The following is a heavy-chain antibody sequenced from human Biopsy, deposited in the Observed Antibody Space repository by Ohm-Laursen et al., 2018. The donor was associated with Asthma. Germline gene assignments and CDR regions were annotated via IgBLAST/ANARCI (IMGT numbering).Heavy chain of an antibody. J-gene: IGHJ5*02. D-gene: IGHD1-20*01. CDR2: IHNSGYT. CDR3: ARAAITGIRGWFDP. CDR1: GGSISSDY. V-gene: IGHV4-59*07. Sequence: SDTLSLTCAVSGGSISSDYWSWLRQSPGKGLEWIGYIHNSGYTNYNPSLKSRVTISADTPKNQFHLNLSSVTAADTAVYFCARAAITGIRGWFDPWGQGTQVTVSS.